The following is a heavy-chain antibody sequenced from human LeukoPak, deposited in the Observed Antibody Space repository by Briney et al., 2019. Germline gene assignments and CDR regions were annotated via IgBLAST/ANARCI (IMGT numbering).Heavy chain of an antibody. Sequence: SETLSLTCTVSGGSISSSSYYWGWIRQPPGKGLEWIGSIYYSGSTYYNPSLKSRVTISVDTSKNQFSLKLSSVTAADTAVYYCARVRSLAAAGHLGFDYWGQGTLVTVSS. CDR1: GGSISSSSYY. V-gene: IGHV4-39*07. J-gene: IGHJ4*02. D-gene: IGHD6-13*01. CDR3: ARVRSLAAAGHLGFDY. CDR2: IYYSGST.